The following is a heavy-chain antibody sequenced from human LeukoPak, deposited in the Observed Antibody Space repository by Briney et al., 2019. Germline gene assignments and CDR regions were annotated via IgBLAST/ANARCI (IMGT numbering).Heavy chain of an antibody. J-gene: IGHJ5*02. Sequence: SGGSLRLSCAASGFTFSSYAMSWVRQAPGKGLEWVSAISGSGGSTYYADSVKGRFTISRDNSKNTLYLQMNSLRAEDTAVYYCAKDRGTIFGVVNPPNWFDPWGQGTLVTVSS. CDR1: GFTFSSYA. V-gene: IGHV3-23*01. D-gene: IGHD3-3*01. CDR3: AKDRGTIFGVVNPPNWFDP. CDR2: ISGSGGST.